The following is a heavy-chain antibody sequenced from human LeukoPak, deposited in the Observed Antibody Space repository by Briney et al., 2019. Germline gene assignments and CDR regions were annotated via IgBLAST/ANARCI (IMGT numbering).Heavy chain of an antibody. CDR3: AKDRAASGPGVRFDP. CDR2: ISGSGGST. CDR1: GFTFISHA. D-gene: IGHD4-23*01. Sequence: GGSLRLSCAASGFTFISHAMSWVRQAPGKGLEWVSTISGSGGSTYYADSVRGRFTISRDNSASTLFLQMNSLRAEDTALYYCAKDRAASGPGVRFDPWGQGTLVIVSS. V-gene: IGHV3-23*01. J-gene: IGHJ5*02.